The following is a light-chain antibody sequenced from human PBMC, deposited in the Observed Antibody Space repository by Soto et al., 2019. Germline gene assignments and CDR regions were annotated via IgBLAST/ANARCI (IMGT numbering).Light chain of an antibody. J-gene: IGKJ3*01. CDR1: QGVGRN. V-gene: IGKV3-15*01. Sequence: EIVLTQSPAILSLSPGEGATLSCRAGQGVGRNLSWYQPRPGQAPRRLIYDASTRATGVPARFSGSGSEIEFTLPISSRQSEDFAVYYCQQYNNWPLISFGPGTKVHVK. CDR3: QQYNNWPLIS. CDR2: DAS.